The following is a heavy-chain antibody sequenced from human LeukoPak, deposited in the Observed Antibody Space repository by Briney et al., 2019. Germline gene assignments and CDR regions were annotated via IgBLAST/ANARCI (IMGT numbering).Heavy chain of an antibody. V-gene: IGHV4-4*07. D-gene: IGHD3-16*01. CDR3: ARAGRLWEELFDY. J-gene: IGHJ4*02. Sequence: SETLSLTCTVSDGSMSSYYWSWIRQPAGKGLEWIGRIRTSGNTNYNPSLASRVTMSVDTSKNQFSLQLNSVTPEDTAVYYCARAGRLWEELFDYWGQGTLVTVSS. CDR2: IRTSGNT. CDR1: DGSMSSYY.